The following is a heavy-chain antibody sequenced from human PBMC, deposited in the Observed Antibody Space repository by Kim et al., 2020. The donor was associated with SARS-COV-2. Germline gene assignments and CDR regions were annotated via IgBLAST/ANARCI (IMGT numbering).Heavy chain of an antibody. CDR2: ISYDGSNK. CDR1: GFTFSSYA. D-gene: IGHD6-19*01. V-gene: IGHV3-30*04. J-gene: IGHJ6*02. Sequence: GGSLRLSCAASGFTFSSYAMHWVRQAPGKGLEWVAVISYDGSNKYYADSVKGRFTISRDNSKNTLYLQMNSLRAEDTAVYYCARDEEWLVSYYYYYGMDVWGQGTTVTVSS. CDR3: ARDEEWLVSYYYYYGMDV.